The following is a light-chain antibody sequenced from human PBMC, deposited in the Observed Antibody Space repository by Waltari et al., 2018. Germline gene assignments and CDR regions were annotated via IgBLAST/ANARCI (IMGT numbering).Light chain of an antibody. CDR2: HNS. V-gene: IGLV1-40*01. J-gene: IGLJ3*02. Sequence: QQSPGLAPSLLISHNSNRPAGVPDRCAGSKSDTSASLAITGLQAEAEADYYCQSFDRSLTSWVFGGGTKLTVL. CDR3: QSFDRSLTSWV.